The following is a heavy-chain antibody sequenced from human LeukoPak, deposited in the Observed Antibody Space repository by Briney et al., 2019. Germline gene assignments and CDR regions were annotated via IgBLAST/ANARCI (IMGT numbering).Heavy chain of an antibody. J-gene: IGHJ3*02. V-gene: IGHV4-61*02. CDR1: GGSISSGSYY. CDR3: AREGGYYDSRGGDDAFDI. Sequence: PSETLSLTCTVSGGSISSGSYYWSWIRQPAGKGLEWIGRIYTSGSTNYNPSLKSRVTISVDTSKNQFSLKLSSVTAADTAVYYCAREGGYYDSRGGDDAFDIWGQGTMVTVSS. D-gene: IGHD3-22*01. CDR2: IYTSGST.